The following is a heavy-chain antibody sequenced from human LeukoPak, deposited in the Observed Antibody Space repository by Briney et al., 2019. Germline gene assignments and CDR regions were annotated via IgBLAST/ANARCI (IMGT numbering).Heavy chain of an antibody. J-gene: IGHJ6*02. D-gene: IGHD2-2*01. Sequence: SETLSLTCTVSGGSISSYYWSWIRQPPGKGLEWIGYIYNSGSTNYNPSLKSRVTISGDMSNNQFSLRLTSLTAADTAVYYCARNAGTKDYYYGMDVWGQGTTVIVSS. V-gene: IGHV4-59*08. CDR2: IYNSGST. CDR3: ARNAGTKDYYYGMDV. CDR1: GGSISSYY.